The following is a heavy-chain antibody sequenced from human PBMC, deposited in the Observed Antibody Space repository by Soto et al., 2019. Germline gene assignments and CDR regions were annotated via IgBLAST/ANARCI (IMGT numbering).Heavy chain of an antibody. V-gene: IGHV3-53*01. CDR3: AITGAGYYIV. CDR1: GFTVSGNY. Sequence: PGGSLRLSCAASGFTVSGNYLSWVRQAPGKGLEWVSVIFSADNTHYADSVKGRFTISRDNSKNTVFLQMNSLRAEDTAVYYCAITGAGYYIVWGQGTPVTVSS. D-gene: IGHD3-3*01. J-gene: IGHJ4*02. CDR2: IFSADNT.